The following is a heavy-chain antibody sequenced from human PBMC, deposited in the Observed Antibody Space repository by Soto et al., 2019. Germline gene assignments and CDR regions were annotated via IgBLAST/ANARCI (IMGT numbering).Heavy chain of an antibody. CDR2: IYYSGST. CDR1: GGSISSSSYY. Sequence: QLQLQESGPGLVKPSETLSLTCTVSGGSISSSSYYWGWIRQPPGKGLEWIGRIYYSGSTYYNPSLKSRVTISVDTSKNQFSLKLSSVTAADTAVYYCARWPEGRGVHAYYFDYWGQGTLVTVSS. V-gene: IGHV4-39*01. CDR3: ARWPEGRGVHAYYFDY. J-gene: IGHJ4*02. D-gene: IGHD3-10*01.